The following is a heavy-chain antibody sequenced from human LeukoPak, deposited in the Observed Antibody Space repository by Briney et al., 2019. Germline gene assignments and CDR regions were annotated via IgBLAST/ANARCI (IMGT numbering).Heavy chain of an antibody. V-gene: IGHV4-59*01. CDR1: GGSISSYY. Sequence: SETLSLTCTVSGGSISSYYWSWIRQPPGKGLEWMGYIYYSGSTNYNPSLKSRVTISVDTSKNQFSLKLSSVTAADTAVYYCARVHSSGYSDYLGQGTLVTVSS. J-gene: IGHJ4*02. D-gene: IGHD3-22*01. CDR2: IYYSGST. CDR3: ARVHSSGYSDY.